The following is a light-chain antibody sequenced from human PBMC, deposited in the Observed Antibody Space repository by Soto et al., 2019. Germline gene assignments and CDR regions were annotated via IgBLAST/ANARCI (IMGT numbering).Light chain of an antibody. CDR3: QSFDRSLTAWV. Sequence: QSVLTQPPSVSGAPGQRVTISCTGSSSNIGAGYYVHWYQQLPGTAPTLLISGNTDRPSGVPDRFSGSKSGTSASLAITGLQTEDEADYYCQSFDRSLTAWVFGGGTKVTVL. CDR2: GNT. CDR1: SSNIGAGYY. V-gene: IGLV1-40*01. J-gene: IGLJ3*02.